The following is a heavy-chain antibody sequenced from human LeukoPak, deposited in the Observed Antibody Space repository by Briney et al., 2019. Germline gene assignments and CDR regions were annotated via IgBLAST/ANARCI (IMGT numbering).Heavy chain of an antibody. CDR3: ARGLRDGYTLFYFDY. D-gene: IGHD5-24*01. Sequence: SETLSLTCTVSGYSISSNYYWGWIRQPPGKGLEWIGSIYYTGSTFYNPSLKSRVTISVDTSKNQFSMKLSSVTAADTAVYFCARGLRDGYTLFYFDYWGQGTLVTVSS. J-gene: IGHJ4*02. V-gene: IGHV4-38-2*02. CDR1: GYSISSNYY. CDR2: IYYTGST.